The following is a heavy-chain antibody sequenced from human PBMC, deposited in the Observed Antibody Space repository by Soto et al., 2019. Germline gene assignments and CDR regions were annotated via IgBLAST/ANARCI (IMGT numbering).Heavy chain of an antibody. J-gene: IGHJ4*02. V-gene: IGHV1-69*13. CDR2: IIPIFGTA. CDR3: ARARQSGGYCSGGSCYIFDY. D-gene: IGHD2-15*01. Sequence: SVKVSCKASGGTFSSYAISWVRQAPGQGLEWMGGIIPIFGTANYAQKFQGRVTITADESTSTAYMELSSLRSEDTAVYYCARARQSGGYCSGGSCYIFDYWGQGTLVTRLL. CDR1: GGTFSSYA.